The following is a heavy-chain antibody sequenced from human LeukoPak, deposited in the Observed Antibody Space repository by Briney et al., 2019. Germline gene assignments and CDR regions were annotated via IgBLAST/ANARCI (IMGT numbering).Heavy chain of an antibody. CDR2: IYYSGST. D-gene: IGHD3-10*01. Sequence: SETLSLTCTVSGGSISSYYWSWIRQPPGKGVVWIGYIYYSGSTNYNPSLKSRVTISVDTSKNQFSLKLSSVTAADTAVYYCARVVTMVRGVKAGAFDIWGQGTMVTVSS. CDR1: GGSISSYY. V-gene: IGHV4-59*01. J-gene: IGHJ3*02. CDR3: ARVVTMVRGVKAGAFDI.